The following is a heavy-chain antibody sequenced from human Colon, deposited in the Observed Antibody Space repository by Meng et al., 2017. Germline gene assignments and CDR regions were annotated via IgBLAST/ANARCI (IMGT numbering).Heavy chain of an antibody. J-gene: IGHJ4*02. CDR1: GFTFSSYW. CDR3: ARRMYPLIRSGIDY. V-gene: IGHV3-7*01. D-gene: IGHD1-26*01. CDR2: IKQDGSEK. Sequence: GESLKISCAASGFTFSSYWMSWVRQAPGKGLEWVANIKQDGSEKYYVDSVKGRFTISRGNAKNSLYLQMNSLRAEDTAVYYCARRMYPLIRSGIDYWGQGTLVTVSS.